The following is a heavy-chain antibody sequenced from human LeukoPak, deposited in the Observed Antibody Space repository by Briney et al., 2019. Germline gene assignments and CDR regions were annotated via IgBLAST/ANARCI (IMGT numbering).Heavy chain of an antibody. CDR3: ARLLDYGDPGYYGMDV. Sequence: PSETLALTCTVSGGSISSYYWSWIRQPPGKGLEWIGYIYYSGCTNYNPSLTSRGTISVDKSKNQFSLKLCSVTAAETAVYYCARLLDYGDPGYYGMDVWGQGTTVTVSS. V-gene: IGHV4-59*08. CDR2: IYYSGCT. CDR1: GGSISSYY. J-gene: IGHJ6*02. D-gene: IGHD4-17*01.